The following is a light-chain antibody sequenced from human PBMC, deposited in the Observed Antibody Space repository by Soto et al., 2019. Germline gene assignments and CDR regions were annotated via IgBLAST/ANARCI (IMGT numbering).Light chain of an antibody. CDR1: QSIATY. CDR2: GAS. V-gene: IGKV1-39*01. J-gene: IGKJ2*01. CDR3: QQSYSAPVT. Sequence: DIQMTQSPSSLSASAGDRVTITCRASQSIATYLNWYQQKPGKAPKVLIYGASSLQSGVPSRFSGSGSGTEFTLTISSLQPEDCATYYCQQSYSAPVTFGQGTKLEIK.